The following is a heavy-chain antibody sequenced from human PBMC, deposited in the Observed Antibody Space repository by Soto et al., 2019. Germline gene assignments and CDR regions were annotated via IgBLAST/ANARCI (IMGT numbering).Heavy chain of an antibody. CDR1: GGSISRYY. J-gene: IGHJ4*02. V-gene: IGHV4-59*01. CDR3: ARVGRWSGYEGRHFDY. D-gene: IGHD5-12*01. Sequence: SETLSLTCTVSGGSISRYYWSWIRQPPGKGLEWIGYIYYSGSTNYNPSLKSRVTISVDTSKNQFSLKLRSVTAADTAVYYCARVGRWSGYEGRHFDYWGQGTLVTVSS. CDR2: IYYSGST.